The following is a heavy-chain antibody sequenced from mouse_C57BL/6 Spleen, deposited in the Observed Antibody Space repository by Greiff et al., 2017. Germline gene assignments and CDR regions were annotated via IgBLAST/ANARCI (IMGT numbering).Heavy chain of an antibody. Sequence: QVQLQQSGPGLVQPSQSLSITCTVSGFSLTSYGVHWVRQSPGKGLEWLGVIWSGGSTDYNAAFISRLSISKDNSKSQVFFKMNSLQADDTTIYYCASYYYGSSDPLAYWGQGTLVTVSA. CDR2: IWSGGST. V-gene: IGHV2-2*01. J-gene: IGHJ3*01. CDR3: ASYYYGSSDPLAY. D-gene: IGHD1-1*01. CDR1: GFSLTSYG.